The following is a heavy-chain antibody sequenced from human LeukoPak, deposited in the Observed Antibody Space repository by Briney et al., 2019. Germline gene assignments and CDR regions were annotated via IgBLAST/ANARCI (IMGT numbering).Heavy chain of an antibody. V-gene: IGHV4-34*01. J-gene: IGHJ4*02. CDR3: ARAQPTASRLANLRY. CDR1: GGSFSGYY. CDR2: INHSGST. Sequence: KPSETLSLTCAVYGGSFSGYYWGWIRQPPGKGLEWIGEINHSGSTNYNPSLKSRVTISVDTSKNQFSLKLSSVTAADTAVYYCARAQPTASRLANLRYWGQGTLVTVSS. D-gene: IGHD2-2*01.